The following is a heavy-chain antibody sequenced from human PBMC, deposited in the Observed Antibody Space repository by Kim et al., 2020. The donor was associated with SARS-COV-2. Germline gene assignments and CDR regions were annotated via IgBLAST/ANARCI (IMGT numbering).Heavy chain of an antibody. D-gene: IGHD6-19*01. CDR1: GGSISSYY. CDR2: IYYSGST. J-gene: IGHJ6*02. V-gene: IGHV4-59*01. Sequence: SETLSLTCTVSGGSISSYYWSWIRQPPGKGLEWIGYIYYSGSTNYNPSLKSRVTISVDTSKNQFSLKLSSVTAADTAVYYCARAPPGVAVAGPNYYYYYGMDVWGQGTTVTVSS. CDR3: ARAPPGVAVAGPNYYYYYGMDV.